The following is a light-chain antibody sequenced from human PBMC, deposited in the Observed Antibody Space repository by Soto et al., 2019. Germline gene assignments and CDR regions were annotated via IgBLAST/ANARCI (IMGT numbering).Light chain of an antibody. CDR3: VLHMGNGIWV. Sequence: QTVVTQEPSFSVSPGGSVTLTCGLSSGSVSTSFYPSWYQQTPGQAPRTLIYNTNIRSSGVPDRFSGSILGDKAALTITGAHADDESDYYCVLHMGNGIWVFGGGTKLTVL. CDR1: SGSVSTSFY. CDR2: NTN. V-gene: IGLV8-61*01. J-gene: IGLJ3*02.